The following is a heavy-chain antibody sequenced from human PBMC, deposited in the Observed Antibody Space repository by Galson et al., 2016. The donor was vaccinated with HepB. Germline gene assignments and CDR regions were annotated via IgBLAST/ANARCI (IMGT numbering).Heavy chain of an antibody. J-gene: IGHJ4*02. V-gene: IGHV3-30-3*02. Sequence: SLRLSCAASGFTFSTYAMHWVRQAPGKGLEWVAVVSFDGSNKYYADSVKGRFTISRGNSKNTLYLQMNSLRAEDTAVYYCAKSRTSSGGATYNSWQRLGVLGFDAFDCWGQGTLVTVSS. CDR1: GFTFSTYA. CDR2: VSFDGSNK. D-gene: IGHD6-6*01. CDR3: AKSRTSSGGATYNSWQRLGVLGFDAFDC.